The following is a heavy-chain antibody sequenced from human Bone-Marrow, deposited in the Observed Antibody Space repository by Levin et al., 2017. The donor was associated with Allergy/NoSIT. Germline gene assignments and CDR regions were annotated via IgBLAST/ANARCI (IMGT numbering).Heavy chain of an antibody. CDR3: TREKFGDLLPLPWFDS. CDR2: IRGKTYDGTT. V-gene: IGHV3-49*03. Sequence: GGSLRLSCTASGFTFGDYGMAWLRQAPGKGLEWVSFIRGKTYDGTTEYAASVKGRFTISRDDSKSIVYLQMNNLRTEDTALYFCTREKFGDLLPLPWFDSWGQGTLVTVSS. J-gene: IGHJ5*01. D-gene: IGHD3-10*01. CDR1: GFTFGDYG.